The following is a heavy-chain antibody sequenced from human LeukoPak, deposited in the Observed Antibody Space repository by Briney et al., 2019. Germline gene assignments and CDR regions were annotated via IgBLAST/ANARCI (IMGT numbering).Heavy chain of an antibody. CDR2: IIPIFGTG. V-gene: IGHV1-69*13. CDR3: ARGLGDSSGYYFSDN. J-gene: IGHJ4*02. CDR1: GGTFSTSA. Sequence: SVNVSCKTSGGTFSTSAISWVRRAPGQGLEWMGGIIPIFGTGNYAQKFQGRVTITADEFTSTAYMELSSLTSEDTAVYYCARGLGDSSGYYFSDNWGQGTLVTVSS. D-gene: IGHD3-22*01.